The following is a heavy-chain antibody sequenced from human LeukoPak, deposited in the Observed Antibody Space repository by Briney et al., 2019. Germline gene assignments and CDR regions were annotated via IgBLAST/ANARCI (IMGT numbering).Heavy chain of an antibody. D-gene: IGHD3-22*01. CDR3: ATHWDYYDSSGYYSWFDP. J-gene: IGHJ5*02. V-gene: IGHV4-34*01. Sequence: PSETLSLTCAVYGGSFSGYYWSWIRQPPGKGLEWIGEINHSGSTNYNPSLKSRVTISVDTSKNQFSLKLSSVTAADTAVCYCATHWDYYDSSGYYSWFDPWGQGTLVTVSS. CDR1: GGSFSGYY. CDR2: INHSGST.